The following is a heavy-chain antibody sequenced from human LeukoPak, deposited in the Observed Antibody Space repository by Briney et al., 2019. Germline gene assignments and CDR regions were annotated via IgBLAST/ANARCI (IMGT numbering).Heavy chain of an antibody. V-gene: IGHV3-23*01. J-gene: IGHJ4*02. CDR2: ISGSGGAT. CDR3: ARRYYDSSGYYSLDY. CDR1: GFTFTNYY. D-gene: IGHD3-22*01. Sequence: PGGSLRLSCAASGFTFTNYYMTWVRQAPGKGLEWVSAISGSGGATYYADSVKGRFTISRDNSKNTLYLQMNSLRAEDTAVYYCARRYYDSSGYYSLDYWGQGTLVTVSS.